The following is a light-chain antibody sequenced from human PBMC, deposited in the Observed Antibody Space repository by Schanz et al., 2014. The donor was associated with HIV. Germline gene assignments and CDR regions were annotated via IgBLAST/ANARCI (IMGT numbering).Light chain of an antibody. CDR1: NIGSKS. Sequence: SYELTQPPSVSVAPGKTARISCGGNNIGSKSVHWYQQKPGQAPVLVIYYDGDRPSGVPDRFSGSILGNKAALTITGAQVDDESDYYCVLYMGSGYVLFGGGTKLTVL. CDR2: YDG. CDR3: VLYMGSGYVL. J-gene: IGLJ2*01. V-gene: IGLV3-21*01.